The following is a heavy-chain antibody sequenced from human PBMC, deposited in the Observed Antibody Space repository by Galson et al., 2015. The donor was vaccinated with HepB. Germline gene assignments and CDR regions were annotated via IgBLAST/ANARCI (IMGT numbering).Heavy chain of an antibody. CDR2: ISSTGFSGTT. V-gene: IGHV3-49*03. D-gene: IGHD2-21*02. CDR3: ARHSVSFGGGDCYTYFFDY. CDR1: ELTFGDYA. J-gene: IGHJ4*02. Sequence: SLRLSCAGSELTFGDYAVSWFRQAPGKRLEWVGFISSTGFSGTTEYAASLKGRFNISRDDSKGVAYLQMGSRKPEDTAVYSCARHSVSFGGGDCYTYFFDYWGQGTQVVVSS.